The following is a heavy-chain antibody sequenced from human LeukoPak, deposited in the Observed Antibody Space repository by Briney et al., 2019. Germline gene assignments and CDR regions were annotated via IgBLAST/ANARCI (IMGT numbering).Heavy chain of an antibody. CDR3: ARDSSGWYGYYYYYMDV. Sequence: PGGSLRLSCAASGFTFSSYEMNWVRQAPGKGLEWVSYISSSGSTIYYADSVKGRFTTSRDNAKNSLYLQMNSLRAEDTAVYYCARDSSGWYGYYYYYMDVWGKGTTVTVSS. D-gene: IGHD6-19*01. J-gene: IGHJ6*03. CDR2: ISSSGSTI. V-gene: IGHV3-48*03. CDR1: GFTFSSYE.